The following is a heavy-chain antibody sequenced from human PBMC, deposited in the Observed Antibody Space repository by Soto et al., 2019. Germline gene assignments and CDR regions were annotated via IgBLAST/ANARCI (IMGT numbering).Heavy chain of an antibody. CDR3: ARDSVTRVSSDIPGMDV. Sequence: PGGSLRLSCVASGFDFSTYAMSWVRQAPGKGLEWVSVIGEGGVSRVYADAVKGRFTISRDNSKNTLYLQMTSLGVDDTSMYYCARDSVTRVSSDIPGMDVWGQGTTVTVSS. CDR1: GFDFSTYA. V-gene: IGHV3-23*01. J-gene: IGHJ6*02. D-gene: IGHD3-10*01. CDR2: IGEGGVSR.